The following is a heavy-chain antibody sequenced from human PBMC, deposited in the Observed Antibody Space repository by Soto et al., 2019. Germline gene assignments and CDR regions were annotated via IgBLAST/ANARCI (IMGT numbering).Heavy chain of an antibody. J-gene: IGHJ6*02. CDR1: GFTFGNYA. V-gene: IGHV3-23*01. Sequence: SGGSLRLSCAAAGFTFGNYAMSWVRQAPGKGLEWVSAIDRSGGTSYYADSVKGRFTISRDNAKNTLYLQMNSLRADDTAVYYCARGDCSAAGCYIHYYYGMDVWGQGTTVTVSS. CDR3: ARGDCSAAGCYIHYYYGMDV. CDR2: IDRSGGTS. D-gene: IGHD2-2*02.